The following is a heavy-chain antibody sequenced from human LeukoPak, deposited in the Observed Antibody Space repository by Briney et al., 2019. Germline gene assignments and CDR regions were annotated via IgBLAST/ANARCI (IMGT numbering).Heavy chain of an antibody. Sequence: QPGRSLRLSCAASGFTVSSNYMSWVRQAPGKGLEWVSVIYSGGSTYYADSVKGRFTISRDNSKNTLYLQMNSLRAEDTAVYYCARAEYYYDSSGPFDYWGQGTLVTVSS. CDR1: GFTVSSNY. D-gene: IGHD3-22*01. V-gene: IGHV3-66*02. CDR3: ARAEYYYDSSGPFDY. CDR2: IYSGGST. J-gene: IGHJ4*02.